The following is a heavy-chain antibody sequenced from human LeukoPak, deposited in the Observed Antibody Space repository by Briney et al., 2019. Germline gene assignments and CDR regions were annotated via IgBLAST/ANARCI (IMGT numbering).Heavy chain of an antibody. CDR1: GYTFTSYA. CDR3: ARNLEWLLYSGSISRDGYYYYMDV. CDR2: SNAGNGNT. D-gene: IGHD3-3*01. Sequence: ASVKVSCKASGYTFTSYAMHWVRQAPGQRLEWMGWSNAGNGNTKYSQEFQGRVTITRDTSASTAYMELSSLRSEDMAVYYCARNLEWLLYSGSISRDGYYYYMDVWGKGTTVTVSS. J-gene: IGHJ6*03. V-gene: IGHV1-3*02.